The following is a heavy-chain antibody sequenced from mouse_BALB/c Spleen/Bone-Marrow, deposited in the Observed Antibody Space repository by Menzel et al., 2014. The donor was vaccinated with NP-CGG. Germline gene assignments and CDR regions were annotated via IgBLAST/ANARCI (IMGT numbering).Heavy chain of an antibody. V-gene: IGHV1-54*01. J-gene: IGHJ3*01. Sequence: SGAELVRPGTSVKVSCKASGYAFXNYLIEWVKQRPGQGLEWIGVINPGSGSSNYNENFKGKATLTADRSSSTAYMLLNSLTSDDSAVYFCARSRGYDVGPFAFWGQGTLVTVSA. D-gene: IGHD2-2*01. CDR1: GYAFXNYL. CDR3: ARSRGYDVGPFAF. CDR2: INPGSGSS.